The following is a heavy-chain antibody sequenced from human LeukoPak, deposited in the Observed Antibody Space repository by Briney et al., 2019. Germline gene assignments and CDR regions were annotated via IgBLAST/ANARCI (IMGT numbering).Heavy chain of an antibody. D-gene: IGHD6-13*01. CDR3: ARLPKDYSSSWYVDY. CDR2: IYYSGST. CDR1: GGSISSSSYY. J-gene: IGHJ4*02. Sequence: SETLSLTCTVSGGSISSSSYYWGWIRQPPGKGLEWIRSIYYSGSTYYNPSLKSRVTISVDTSKNQFSLKLSSVTAADTAVYYCARLPKDYSSSWYVDYWGQGTLVTVSS. V-gene: IGHV4-39*01.